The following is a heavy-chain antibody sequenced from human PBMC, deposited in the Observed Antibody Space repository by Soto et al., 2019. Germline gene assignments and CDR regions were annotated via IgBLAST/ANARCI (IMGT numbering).Heavy chain of an antibody. CDR3: ASLPSGYSNSGSYYSYYYGMDV. D-gene: IGHD1-26*01. Sequence: GASVKVSCKASGGTFSSYAISWVRQAPGQGLEWMGGIIPIFGTANYAQKFQGRVTIAADESTSTAYMELSSLRSEDTAVYYCASLPSGYSNSGSYYSYYYGMDVWGQGTTVTVSS. CDR1: GGTFSSYA. V-gene: IGHV1-69*13. J-gene: IGHJ6*02. CDR2: IIPIFGTA.